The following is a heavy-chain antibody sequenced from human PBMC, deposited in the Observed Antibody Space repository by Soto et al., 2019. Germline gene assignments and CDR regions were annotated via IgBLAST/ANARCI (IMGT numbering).Heavy chain of an antibody. J-gene: IGHJ4*02. D-gene: IGHD3-3*01. CDR3: ARDWESLAEFWSGLAACDY. CDR1: GFTFSSYA. V-gene: IGHV3-30-3*01. CDR2: ISYDGSNK. Sequence: PGGSLRLSCAASGFTFSSYAMHWVRQAPGKGLEWVAVISYDGSNKYYADSVKGRFTISRDNSKNTLYLQMNSLRAEDTAVYYCARDWESLAEFWSGLAACDYWGQGTLVTVSS.